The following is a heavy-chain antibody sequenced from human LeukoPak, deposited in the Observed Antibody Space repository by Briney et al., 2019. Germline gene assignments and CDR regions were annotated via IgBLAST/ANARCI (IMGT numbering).Heavy chain of an antibody. Sequence: GGSLRLSCAASGFTFDDYAMHWVRQAPGKGLEWVAVISYDGSNKYYADSVKGRFTISRDNSKNTLYLQMNSLRAEDTAVYYCARVMVRGVIPYYFDYWGQGTLVTVSS. D-gene: IGHD3-10*01. CDR2: ISYDGSNK. V-gene: IGHV3-30*03. J-gene: IGHJ4*02. CDR3: ARVMVRGVIPYYFDY. CDR1: GFTFDDYA.